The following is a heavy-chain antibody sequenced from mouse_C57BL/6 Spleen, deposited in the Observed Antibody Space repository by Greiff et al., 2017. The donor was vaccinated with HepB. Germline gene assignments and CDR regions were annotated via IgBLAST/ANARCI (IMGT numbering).Heavy chain of an antibody. J-gene: IGHJ3*01. Sequence: EVQGVESGTVLARPGASVKMSCKTSGYTFTSYWMHWVKQRPGQGLEWIGAIYPGNSDTSYNQKFKGKAKLTAVTSASTAYMELSSLTNEDSAVYYCTRSLYSNFPWFAYWGQGTLVTVSA. CDR2: IYPGNSDT. V-gene: IGHV1-5*01. CDR3: TRSLYSNFPWFAY. D-gene: IGHD2-5*01. CDR1: GYTFTSYW.